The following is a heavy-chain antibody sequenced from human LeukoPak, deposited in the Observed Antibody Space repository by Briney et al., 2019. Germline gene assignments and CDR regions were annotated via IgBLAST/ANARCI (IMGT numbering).Heavy chain of an antibody. CDR1: GFTVSSNY. D-gene: IGHD3-10*01. CDR2: IYSGGST. V-gene: IGHV3-53*05. Sequence: SGGSLRLSCAASGFTVSSNYMSWVRQAPGKGLEWVSVIYSGGSTYYADSVKGRFTISRDNSKNTLYLQMNSLRSEDTAVYYCARGFKELLWFGELLYVWFDPWGQGTLVTVSS. J-gene: IGHJ5*02. CDR3: ARGFKELLWFGELLYVWFDP.